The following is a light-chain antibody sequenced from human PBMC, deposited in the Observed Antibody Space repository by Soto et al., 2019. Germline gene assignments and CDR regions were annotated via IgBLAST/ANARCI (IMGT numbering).Light chain of an antibody. CDR3: QQYTTSPFT. CDR2: AAS. Sequence: ETVMTQSPVTLSVSPGDTATLSCRASQRVSSHLAWYQQKPGQAPRLLIYAASTRATGIAGRFSGSGSGADFTLTISRLEPEDFAVYYCQQYTTSPFTFGPGTKVDIK. CDR1: QRVSSH. V-gene: IGKV3-15*01. J-gene: IGKJ3*01.